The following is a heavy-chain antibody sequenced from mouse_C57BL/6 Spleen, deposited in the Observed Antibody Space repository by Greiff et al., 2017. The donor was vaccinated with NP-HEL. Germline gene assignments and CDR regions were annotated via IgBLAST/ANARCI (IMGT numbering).Heavy chain of an antibody. CDR1: GYTFTDYE. Sequence: VQLQQSGAELVRPGASVTLSCKASGYTFTDYEMHWVKQTHVHGLEWIGAIDPETGGTAYNQKFKGKAILTADKSSSTAYMELRSLTSEDSAVYYCTRVEYYAMDYWGQGTSVTVSS. CDR3: TRVEYYAMDY. CDR2: IDPETGGT. J-gene: IGHJ4*01. V-gene: IGHV1-15*01.